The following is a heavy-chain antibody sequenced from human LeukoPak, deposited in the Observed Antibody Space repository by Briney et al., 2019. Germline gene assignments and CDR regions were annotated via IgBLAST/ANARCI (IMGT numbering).Heavy chain of an antibody. Sequence: GFTFXXYSMNWVRQAPGKGLEGVSSISSGSSFMYYADSVKGRFTISRDNSKNTLYLQMNSLRAEDTAVYYCAKVSHIWFGELLGLGSQIDYWGQGTLVTVSS. D-gene: IGHD3-10*01. J-gene: IGHJ4*02. CDR3: AKVSHIWFGELLGLGSQIDY. CDR1: GFTFXXYS. V-gene: IGHV3-21*01. CDR2: ISSGSSFM.